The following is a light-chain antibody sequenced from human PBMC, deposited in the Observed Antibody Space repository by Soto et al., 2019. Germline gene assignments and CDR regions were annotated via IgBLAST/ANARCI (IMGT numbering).Light chain of an antibody. CDR1: SSNIGAGYD. V-gene: IGLV1-40*01. CDR3: QSYDSSLLHVV. CDR2: GNS. J-gene: IGLJ2*01. Sequence: QPVLTQPPSVSGAPGQRVTISCTGSSSNIGAGYDVHWYQQLPGTAPKLLIYGNSNRPSGVPDRFSGSKSGTSASLAITGLQAEDEADYYCQSYDSSLLHVVFGGGTQLTVL.